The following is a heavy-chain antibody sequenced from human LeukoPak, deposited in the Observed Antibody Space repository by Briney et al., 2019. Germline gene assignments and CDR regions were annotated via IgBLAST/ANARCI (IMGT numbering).Heavy chain of an antibody. CDR3: ARLSYYDILTGYSPSYYYYGMDV. J-gene: IGHJ6*02. D-gene: IGHD3-9*01. CDR2: INHSGST. Sequence: SETLSLTCAVYGESFSGYYWSCIRQPPGKGREWIGEINHSGSTNYNPSLKSRATISVDTSKNKFYLKLRSVTAADTAVYYCARLSYYDILTGYSPSYYYYGMDVWGQGTTVTVSS. CDR1: GESFSGYY. V-gene: IGHV4-34*01.